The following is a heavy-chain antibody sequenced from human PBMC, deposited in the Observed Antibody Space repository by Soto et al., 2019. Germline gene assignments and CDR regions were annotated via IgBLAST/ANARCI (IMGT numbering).Heavy chain of an antibody. CDR2: IYPGDSRT. CDR3: ATSYGSGYRAFDY. D-gene: IGHD3-10*01. J-gene: IGHJ4*02. CDR1: GYSFTTYW. V-gene: IGHV5-51*01. Sequence: GESLKISCKGFGYSFTTYWIAWVRQMPGKGLEWMGIIYPGDSRTRYSPSFQGQVTISADKSISTAYLQWSSLKASDTAIYYCATSYGSGYRAFDYWGQGALVTVSS.